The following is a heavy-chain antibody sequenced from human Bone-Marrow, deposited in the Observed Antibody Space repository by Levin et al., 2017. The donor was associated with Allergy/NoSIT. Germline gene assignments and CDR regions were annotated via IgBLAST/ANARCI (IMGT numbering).Heavy chain of an antibody. V-gene: IGHV3-23*01. CDR2: ISGSGGST. CDR1: GFTFINYA. D-gene: IGHD2-2*01. Sequence: GGSLRLSCVVSGFTFINYAMSWVRQPPGKGLEWVSTISGSGGSTFYADSVKGRFTISRDNSKNTLYLRMNSLRAEDTAVYYCAKLGGYCGSTSCSYYYYMDVWGKGTTVTVSS. CDR3: AKLGGYCGSTSCSYYYYMDV. J-gene: IGHJ6*03.